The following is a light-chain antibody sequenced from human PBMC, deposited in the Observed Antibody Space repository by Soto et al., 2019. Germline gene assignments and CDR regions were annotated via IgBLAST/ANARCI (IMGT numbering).Light chain of an antibody. CDR1: QSVRSS. J-gene: IGKJ1*01. V-gene: IGKV3-15*01. Sequence: EIVMTPSPATLSVSLGERATLSCRASQSVRSSLAWYQQKPGQVPRLLIYGASTRATDIPARFSGSGSGTDFTLTISSLQSEDFAVYYCQHYHNWPRTFGQGTKVDIK. CDR2: GAS. CDR3: QHYHNWPRT.